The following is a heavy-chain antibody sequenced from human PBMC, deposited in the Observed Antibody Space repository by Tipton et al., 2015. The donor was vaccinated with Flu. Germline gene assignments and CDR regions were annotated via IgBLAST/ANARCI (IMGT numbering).Heavy chain of an antibody. D-gene: IGHD6-19*01. Sequence: QLVQSGAEVKKPGASVKVSCKASGYTFTSYGISWVRQAPGQGLEWMGWISAYNGNTNYAQKLQGRVTMTTDTSTSTAYMELRSLRSADTAVYYCARDLLLAVAYYYYYGMDVWGQGTTVTVSS. CDR3: ARDLLLAVAYYYYYGMDV. J-gene: IGHJ6*02. CDR1: GYTFTSYG. CDR2: ISAYNGNT. V-gene: IGHV1-18*01.